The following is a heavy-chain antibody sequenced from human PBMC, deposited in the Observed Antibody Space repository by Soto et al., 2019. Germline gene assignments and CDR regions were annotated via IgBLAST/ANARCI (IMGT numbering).Heavy chain of an antibody. CDR2: INPSGGST. D-gene: IGHD2-15*01. CDR3: ARPYCSGGSCRGVFDY. Sequence: QVQLVQSGAEVKKPGASVKVSCKASGYTFTSYYMHWVRQAPGQGLEWMGIINPSGGSTSYAQKCQGRVTMTRDTSTSTVYMELSSLRSEDTAVYYCARPYCSGGSCRGVFDYWGQGTLVTVSS. V-gene: IGHV1-46*03. CDR1: GYTFTSYY. J-gene: IGHJ4*02.